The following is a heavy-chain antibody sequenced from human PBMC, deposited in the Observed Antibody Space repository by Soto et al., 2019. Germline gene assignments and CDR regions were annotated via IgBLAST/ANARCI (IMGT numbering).Heavy chain of an antibody. D-gene: IGHD4-17*01. CDR3: AKDYGFHPYYFDY. CDR1: GFTFSSYA. V-gene: IGHV3-23*01. J-gene: IGHJ4*02. CDR2: ISGSGGST. Sequence: EVQLLESGGGLVQPGGSLRLSCAASGFTFSSYAMSWVGQAPGKRLEWVSAISGSGGSTYYADSVKGRFTISRDNSKNTLYLQMNSLRAEDTVVYYCAKDYGFHPYYFDYWGQGTLVTVSS.